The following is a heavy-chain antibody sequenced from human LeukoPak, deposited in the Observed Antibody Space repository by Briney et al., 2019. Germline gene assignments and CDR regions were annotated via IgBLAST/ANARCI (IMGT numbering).Heavy chain of an antibody. V-gene: IGHV4-30-4*01. Sequence: PSETLSLTCTVSGGSISSGDYYWSWIRQPPGKGLEWIGYIYYSGSTYYNPSLKSRVTISVDTSKNQFSLKLSSVTAADTAVYYCAREVPYYYDSSGTFDYWGQEPWSPSPQ. CDR3: AREVPYYYDSSGTFDY. CDR1: GGSISSGDYY. J-gene: IGHJ4*01. D-gene: IGHD3-22*01. CDR2: IYYSGST.